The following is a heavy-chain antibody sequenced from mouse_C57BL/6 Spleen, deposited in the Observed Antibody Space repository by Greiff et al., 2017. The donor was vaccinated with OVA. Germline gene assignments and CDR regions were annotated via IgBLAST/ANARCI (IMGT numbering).Heavy chain of an antibody. Sequence: EVKLMESGEGLVKPGGSLKLSCAASGFTFSSYAMSWVRQTPEKRLEWVAYISSGGDYIYYADTVKGRFTISRDNARNTLYLQMSSLKSEDTAMYYCTRGEDYYGSRYAMDYWGQGTSVTVSS. J-gene: IGHJ4*01. CDR3: TRGEDYYGSRYAMDY. V-gene: IGHV5-9-1*02. CDR1: GFTFSSYA. D-gene: IGHD1-1*01. CDR2: ISSGGDYI.